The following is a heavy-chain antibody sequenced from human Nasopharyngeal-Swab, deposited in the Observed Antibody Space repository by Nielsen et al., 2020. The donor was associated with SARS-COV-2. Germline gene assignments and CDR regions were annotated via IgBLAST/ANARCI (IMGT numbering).Heavy chain of an antibody. J-gene: IGHJ3*02. D-gene: IGHD5-12*01. CDR1: GYSFSNYW. CDR3: ARPRGYSGSSDAFDI. CDR2: IHPGDSDT. Sequence: GESLKISCQASGYSFSNYWIGWVRQMPGKGLEWMGIIHPGDSDTRYSPSFQGQVTISADKSITTAYLQWSSLKASDTAMYYCARPRGYSGSSDAFDIWGQGTMVTVSS. V-gene: IGHV5-51*01.